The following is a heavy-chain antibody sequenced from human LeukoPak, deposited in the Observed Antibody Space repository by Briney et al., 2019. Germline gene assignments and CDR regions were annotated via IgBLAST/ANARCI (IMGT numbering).Heavy chain of an antibody. CDR2: INPNDGDT. V-gene: IGHV1-2*02. CDR1: GYTFTDYC. CDR3: ARANFLYCSSSTCLFDY. J-gene: IGHJ4*02. Sequence: ASVKVSCKAFGYTFTDYCMHWVRQAPGQGFEWMGWINPNDGDTNYAQKFQGRVTITRDTSISTAHMEVSRLRSDDTAVYYCARANFLYCSSSTCLFDYWGQGTLVTVSS. D-gene: IGHD2-2*01.